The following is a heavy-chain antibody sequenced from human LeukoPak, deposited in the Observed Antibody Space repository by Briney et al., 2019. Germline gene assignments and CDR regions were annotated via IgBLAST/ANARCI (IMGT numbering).Heavy chain of an antibody. J-gene: IGHJ4*02. D-gene: IGHD3-10*01. CDR2: ISGSGGST. CDR1: GFTFSSYA. CDR3: AKVMTRTMVRGVPPSDY. V-gene: IGHV3-23*01. Sequence: GGSLRLSCAASGFTFSSYAMSWVRQAPGKGLEWVSAISGSGGSTYYADSVKGRFTTSRDNSKNTLYLQMNSLRAEDTAVYYCAKVMTRTMVRGVPPSDYWGQGTLVTVSS.